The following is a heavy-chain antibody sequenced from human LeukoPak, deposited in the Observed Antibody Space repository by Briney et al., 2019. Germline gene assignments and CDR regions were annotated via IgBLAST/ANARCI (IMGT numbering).Heavy chain of an antibody. J-gene: IGHJ4*02. Sequence: GGSLRLSCAASGFTFSSYWMSWVRQAPGKGLEWVANIKQDGSEKYYVDSVKGRFTISRDNAKNSLYLQMNSLRAKDTAVYYCARTYDFWSGYFDYWGQGTLVTVSS. CDR1: GFTFSSYW. V-gene: IGHV3-7*01. CDR2: IKQDGSEK. CDR3: ARTYDFWSGYFDY. D-gene: IGHD3-3*01.